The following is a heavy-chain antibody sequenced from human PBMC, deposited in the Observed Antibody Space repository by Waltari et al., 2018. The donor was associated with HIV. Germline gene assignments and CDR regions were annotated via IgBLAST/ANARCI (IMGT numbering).Heavy chain of an antibody. J-gene: IGHJ4*02. D-gene: IGHD3-3*01. CDR3: TTVGHDFWSGYYYDYFDH. CDR2: MKSKTDGGTT. CDR1: GFTFANAW. V-gene: IGHV3-15*01. Sequence: EVQLVESGGGLVKPGGSLRLSCVGSGFTFANAWMSWFRQAPGKGMEWVCRMKSKTDGGTTDYAAPVKGRFYISRDDSKNRIFLQMNSLKTEDTAVYFCTTVGHDFWSGYYYDYFDHWGQGTLATVSS.